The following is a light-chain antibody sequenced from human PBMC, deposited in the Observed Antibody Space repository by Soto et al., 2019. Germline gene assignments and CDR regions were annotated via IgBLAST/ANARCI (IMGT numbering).Light chain of an antibody. Sequence: IVMTQSPVTLSVSTGESATLSCRASQSVRSNLAWYQQRPGQAPRLLIYDASTRATDIPARFSGSGSGTDFTLTITSLQSEDFAVYYCQHYNNWPTFGLGTKVDIK. J-gene: IGKJ1*01. CDR2: DAS. CDR1: QSVRSN. V-gene: IGKV3-15*01. CDR3: QHYNNWPT.